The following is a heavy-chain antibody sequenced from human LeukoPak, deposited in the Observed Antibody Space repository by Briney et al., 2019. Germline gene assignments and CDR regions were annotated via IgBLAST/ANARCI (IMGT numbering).Heavy chain of an antibody. Sequence: PGGSLRLSCAASGFAFSSYWMSWVRQAPGKGLEWVANVNEDGSETYYVGSVKGRFTFSRDNTKKSLYLQMNSLRAEDTAVYYCARASPDHWKYYDFWSGYWTFDYWGQGTLVTVSS. CDR2: VNEDGSET. J-gene: IGHJ4*02. D-gene: IGHD3-3*01. V-gene: IGHV3-7*01. CDR3: ARASPDHWKYYDFWSGYWTFDY. CDR1: GFAFSSYW.